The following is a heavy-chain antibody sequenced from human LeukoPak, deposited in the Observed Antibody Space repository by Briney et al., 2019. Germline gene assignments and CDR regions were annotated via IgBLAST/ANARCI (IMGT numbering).Heavy chain of an antibody. J-gene: IGHJ4*02. V-gene: IGHV3-48*04. CDR3: ARDAPYSSRDFDY. CDR2: ISSSSSTI. D-gene: IGHD6-13*01. CDR1: GFTFSSYS. Sequence: PGGSLRLSCAASGFTFSSYSMNWVRQAPGKGLEWVSYISSSSSTIYYADSVKGRFTISRDNAKNSLYLQMNSLRAEDTAVYYCARDAPYSSRDFDYWGQGTLVTVSS.